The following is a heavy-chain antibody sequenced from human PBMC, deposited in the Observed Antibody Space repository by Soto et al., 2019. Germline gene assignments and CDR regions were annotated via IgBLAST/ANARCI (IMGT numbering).Heavy chain of an antibody. CDR1: RFTFSNYA. D-gene: IGHD2-15*01. CDR2: MKDSSGST. Sequence: HLGGSLSLSCAPFRFTFSNYAMSWVRQAPGKGLEWVETMKDSSGSTFYEDTVKGRLTITRDNSKNTLELQMNRQRAEDTGVYYGAKSVKYSDAFDIWGQGTMVTVSS. J-gene: IGHJ3*02. V-gene: IGHV3-23*01. CDR3: AKSVKYSDAFDI.